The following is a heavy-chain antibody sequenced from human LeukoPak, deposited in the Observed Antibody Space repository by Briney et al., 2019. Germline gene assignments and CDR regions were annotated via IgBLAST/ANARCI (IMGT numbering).Heavy chain of an antibody. V-gene: IGHV4-59*01. Sequence: SETLSLTCTVSGGSISSYYWSWIRQPPGKGLEWIGYTYCSGSTNYNPSLKSRVTISVDTSKNQFSLKLSSVTAADTAVYYCASPGGDSSGWAFDYWGQGTLVTVSS. CDR2: TYCSGST. CDR1: GGSISSYY. D-gene: IGHD6-19*01. CDR3: ASPGGDSSGWAFDY. J-gene: IGHJ4*02.